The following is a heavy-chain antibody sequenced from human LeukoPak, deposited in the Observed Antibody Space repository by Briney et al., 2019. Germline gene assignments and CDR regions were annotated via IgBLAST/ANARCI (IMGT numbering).Heavy chain of an antibody. V-gene: IGHV3-7*01. CDR3: ASGRQLGY. Sequence: GGSLRLSCAASGFTFSNYWMSWVRQAPGKGLEWVANIKEDGSEKYYVDSVKGRFTISRDNARNSLYLQMNSLRAEDTAVYYCASGRQLGYWGQGTLVTVSP. CDR1: GFTFSNYW. J-gene: IGHJ4*02. CDR2: IKEDGSEK. D-gene: IGHD6-13*01.